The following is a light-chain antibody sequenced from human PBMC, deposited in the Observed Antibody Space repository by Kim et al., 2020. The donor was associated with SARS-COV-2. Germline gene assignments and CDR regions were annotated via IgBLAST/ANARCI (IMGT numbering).Light chain of an antibody. CDR1: VLAKKY. CDR3: YSAADNIGV. CDR2: KDS. V-gene: IGLV3-27*01. J-gene: IGLJ3*02. Sequence: SYELTQPSSVSVSPGQTARITCSGDVLAKKYARCFQQKPGQAPVLVIYKDSERPSGIPERFSGSSSGTTVTLTISGAQVEDEADYYCYSAADNIGVFGGGTQLTVL.